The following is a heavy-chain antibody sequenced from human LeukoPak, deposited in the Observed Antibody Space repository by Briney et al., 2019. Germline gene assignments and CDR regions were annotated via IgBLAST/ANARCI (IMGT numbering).Heavy chain of an antibody. V-gene: IGHV1-2*04. D-gene: IGHD3-10*01. J-gene: IGHJ4*02. Sequence: GASVKVSCKASGYTFTGYYMHWVRQAPGQGLEWMGWINPNSGGTNYAQKFQGWVTMTRDTSISTAYMELSRLRSDDTAVYYCARDYTYYYGSGSYWPLGYWGQGTLVTVSS. CDR3: ARDYTYYYGSGSYWPLGY. CDR2: INPNSGGT. CDR1: GYTFTGYY.